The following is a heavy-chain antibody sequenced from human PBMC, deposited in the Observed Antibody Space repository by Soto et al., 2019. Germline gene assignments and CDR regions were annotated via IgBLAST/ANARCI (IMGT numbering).Heavy chain of an antibody. CDR3: AGDSAYSNYAFDF. D-gene: IGHD4-4*01. V-gene: IGHV1-69*08. J-gene: IGHJ4*02. CDR2: IIPILGRA. CDR1: GGSVSNYT. Sequence: QVQLVQSGAEVKKPGSPVKVSCKASGGSVSNYTLSWVRQAPGQGLQWMGRIIPILGRANYAENFQGRLTIIADKSTSTAYMELSSLRSEDTAVYFCAGDSAYSNYAFDFWGQGTLVIVSS.